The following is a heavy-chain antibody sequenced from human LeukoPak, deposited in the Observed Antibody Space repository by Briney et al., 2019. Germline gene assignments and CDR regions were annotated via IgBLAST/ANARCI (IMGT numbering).Heavy chain of an antibody. CDR1: GFTFGDYA. V-gene: IGHV3-49*04. D-gene: IGHD3-10*01. CDR3: ITIYGNYGIDY. J-gene: IGHJ4*02. CDR2: IRSGGTT. Sequence: GGSLTLSCTAAGFTFGDYAMSWVRQAPGKGLEWVGLIRSGGTTEYAASVKGRFTISRDDYNSIAYLQMNSLKTEDTAMYYCITIYGNYGIDYWGQGTLVTVSS.